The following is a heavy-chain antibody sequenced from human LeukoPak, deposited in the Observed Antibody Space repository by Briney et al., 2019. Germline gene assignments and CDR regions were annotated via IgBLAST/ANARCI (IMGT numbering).Heavy chain of an antibody. Sequence: GGSLRLSCAASGFTFSDHYMDWVRQAPGKGLEWVGRTRDKAKSYTTEYAASVKGRLTSSRDDSKNSLYLQMNSLTTEDTAVYYCARVRRGYGGYACDDSWGQGALVTVSS. V-gene: IGHV3-72*01. CDR2: TRDKAKSYTT. CDR1: GFTFSDHY. J-gene: IGHJ4*02. CDR3: ARVRRGYGGYACDDS. D-gene: IGHD5-12*01.